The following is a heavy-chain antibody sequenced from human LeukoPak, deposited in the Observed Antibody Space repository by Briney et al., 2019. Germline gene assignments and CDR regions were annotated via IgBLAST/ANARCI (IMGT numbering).Heavy chain of an antibody. CDR1: GFTFSSYW. CDR3: AMESTGDQGSSGWYYLDY. J-gene: IGHJ4*02. CDR2: IKQDGSEK. Sequence: PGGSLRLSCAASGFTFSSYWMSWVRQAPGKGLEWVANIKQDGSEKYYVDSVKGRFTISRDNAKNSLYLQMTSLRAEDTAVYYCAMESTGDQGSSGWYYLDYWAREPWSPSPQ. V-gene: IGHV3-7*04. D-gene: IGHD6-19*01.